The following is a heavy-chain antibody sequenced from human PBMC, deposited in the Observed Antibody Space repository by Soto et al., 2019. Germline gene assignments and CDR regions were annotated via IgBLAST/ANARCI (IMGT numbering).Heavy chain of an antibody. CDR2: IYYSGST. CDR1: GGSISSSSYY. Sequence: LQLQESGPGLVKPSETLSLTCTVSGGSISSSSYYWGWIRQPPGKGLEWIGSIYYSGSTYYIPSLKSRVTLDVDTSKIQFSLKLRSVTAADTAVYYWARHLRSYYDFWSGYYTPYFDYWGQGTLVTVSS. V-gene: IGHV4-39*01. J-gene: IGHJ4*02. D-gene: IGHD3-3*01. CDR3: ARHLRSYYDFWSGYYTPYFDY.